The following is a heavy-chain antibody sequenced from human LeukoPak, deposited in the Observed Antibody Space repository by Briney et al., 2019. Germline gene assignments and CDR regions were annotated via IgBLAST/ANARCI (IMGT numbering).Heavy chain of an antibody. Sequence: GASEKVSCKASGYTFTSYGISWVRQAPGQGLEWMGWISAYNGNTNYAQKLQGRVTMTTDTSTSTAYMELRSLRSDDTAVYYCARVSGDSYYYYRDVWPKGTTVTVSS. CDR2: ISAYNGNT. J-gene: IGHJ6*03. CDR3: ARVSGDSYYYYRDV. V-gene: IGHV1-18*01. CDR1: GYTFTSYG. D-gene: IGHD3-10*01.